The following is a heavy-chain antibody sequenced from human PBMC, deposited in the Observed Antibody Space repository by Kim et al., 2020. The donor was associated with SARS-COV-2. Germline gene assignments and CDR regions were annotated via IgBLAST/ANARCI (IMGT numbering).Heavy chain of an antibody. CDR3: TPGRVAVAGTERYYGMDV. J-gene: IGHJ6*02. CDR2: IRSKANSYAT. Sequence: GGSLRLSCAASGFTFSGSAMHWVRQASGKGLEWVGRIRSKANSYATAYAASVKGRVTISRDDSKNTAYLQMNSLKTEDTAVYYCTPGRVAVAGTERYYGMDVWGQGTTVTVSS. V-gene: IGHV3-73*01. CDR1: GFTFSGSA. D-gene: IGHD6-19*01.